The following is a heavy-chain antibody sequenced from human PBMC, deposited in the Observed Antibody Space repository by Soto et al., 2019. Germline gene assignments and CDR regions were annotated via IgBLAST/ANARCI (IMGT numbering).Heavy chain of an antibody. CDR3: ARDDNSGSYGFDP. CDR2: IYYSGST. Sequence: SETLSLTCTVSGGSVISGSYYFICIRQPPGKGLEWIGYIYYSGSTNYNPSLKSRVTISVDTSKNQFSLKLSSMTAADTAVYYCARDDNSGSYGFDPWGQGTLVTVSS. D-gene: IGHD1-26*01. J-gene: IGHJ5*02. CDR1: GGSVISGSYY. V-gene: IGHV4-61*01.